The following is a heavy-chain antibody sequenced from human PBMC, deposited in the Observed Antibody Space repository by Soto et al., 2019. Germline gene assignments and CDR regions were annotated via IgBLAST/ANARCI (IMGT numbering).Heavy chain of an antibody. Sequence: GGSLRLSCAASGFTFSSYGMHWVRQAPGKGLEWVAVISYDGSNKYYADSVKGRFTISRDNSKNTLYLQMNSLRAEDTAVYYCAKAARERDYYYGMDVWGQGTTVTVSS. CDR3: AKAARERDYYYGMDV. V-gene: IGHV3-30*18. CDR2: ISYDGSNK. D-gene: IGHD6-6*01. CDR1: GFTFSSYG. J-gene: IGHJ6*02.